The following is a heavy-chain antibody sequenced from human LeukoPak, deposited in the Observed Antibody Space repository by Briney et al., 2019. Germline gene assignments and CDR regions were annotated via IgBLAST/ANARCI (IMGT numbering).Heavy chain of an antibody. V-gene: IGHV4-34*01. Sequence: SETLSLTCAVYGGSFSGYYWSWIRQPPGKGLEWIGEINHSGSTNYNPSLESRVTISVDTSKNQFSLKLSSVTAADTAVYYCARGKGSVAVYWGQGTLVTVSS. J-gene: IGHJ4*02. D-gene: IGHD1-26*01. CDR3: ARGKGSVAVY. CDR2: INHSGST. CDR1: GGSFSGYY.